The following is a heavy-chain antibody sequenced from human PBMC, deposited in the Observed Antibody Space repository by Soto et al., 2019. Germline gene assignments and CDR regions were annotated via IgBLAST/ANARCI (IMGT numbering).Heavy chain of an antibody. Sequence: XESLKISCRACGYKFTTFWLNWVRQTPGKGLEWLGRIDPTDSFTNYSPPFEGHVTISVDRSISTAYLQWNSLQASDTAIYYCARPASGGSRDAFDVWGQGTTVTVSS. CDR3: ARPASGGSRDAFDV. J-gene: IGHJ3*01. CDR1: GYKFTTFW. D-gene: IGHD2-15*01. CDR2: IDPTDSFT. V-gene: IGHV5-10-1*01.